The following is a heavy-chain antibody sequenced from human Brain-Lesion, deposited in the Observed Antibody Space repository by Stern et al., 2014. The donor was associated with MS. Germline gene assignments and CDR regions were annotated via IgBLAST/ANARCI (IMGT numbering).Heavy chain of an antibody. CDR1: GFTFSSYG. D-gene: IGHD3-10*01. CDR2: ISYDGSDT. J-gene: IGHJ4*02. CDR3: VKRGITEVRGVRLGDY. Sequence: LQLVESGGGVVQPGRSLRLTCTVYGFTFSSYGMHWGRQAPGKGLERVSVISYDGSDTYYAESVKGRFTISRDNSKNTLYLEMRSLRPEDTAVYYCVKRGITEVRGVRLGDYWGPGTLVIVSS. V-gene: IGHV3-30*18.